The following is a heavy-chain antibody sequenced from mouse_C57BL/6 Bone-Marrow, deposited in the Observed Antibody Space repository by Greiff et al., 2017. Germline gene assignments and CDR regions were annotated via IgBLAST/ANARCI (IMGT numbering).Heavy chain of an antibody. CDR2: IHPNSGST. Sequence: QVQLQQPGAELVKPGASVKLSCKASGYTFTSYWMHWVKQRPGQGLEWIGMIHPNSGSTNYNEKFKSKATLTVDKSSSTAYMQLSSLTSEDSAVYYCARCSAVVAPYYFDYWGQGTTLTVSS. CDR3: ARCSAVVAPYYFDY. V-gene: IGHV1-64*01. J-gene: IGHJ2*01. CDR1: GYTFTSYW. D-gene: IGHD1-1*01.